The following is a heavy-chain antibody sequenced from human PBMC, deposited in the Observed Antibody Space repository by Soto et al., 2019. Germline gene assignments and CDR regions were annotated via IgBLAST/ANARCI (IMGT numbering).Heavy chain of an antibody. V-gene: IGHV3-49*05. J-gene: IGHJ4*02. CDR2: IRSGRYGGTA. D-gene: IGHD5-18*01. CDR1: GFTLGDFA. CDR3: TTIPRNKYGYPFDC. Sequence: EKQLVESGGGLVNPGRSLRLSCTGSGFTLGDFAMSWFRQTPGKGLECVGFIRSGRYGGTADYAASVKGRFTISRDDSKSVAYLQMNSLKSEDTGRYYCTTIPRNKYGYPFDCWGQGTLVTVSS.